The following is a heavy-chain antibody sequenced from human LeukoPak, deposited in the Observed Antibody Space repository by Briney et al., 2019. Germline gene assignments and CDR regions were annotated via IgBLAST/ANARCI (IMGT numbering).Heavy chain of an antibody. CDR2: ISAYNGNT. D-gene: IGHD2-2*02. Sequence: GASVKVSCKASGYTFTSYGISWVRQAPGQGLEWMGWISAYNGNTNYAQKLQGRVTMTTDTSTSTAYMELRSLRSDDTAVYYCARGICCSSTSCYTHSYYYYGMDVWGRGTTVTVSS. V-gene: IGHV1-18*01. CDR3: ARGICCSSTSCYTHSYYYYGMDV. CDR1: GYTFTSYG. J-gene: IGHJ6*02.